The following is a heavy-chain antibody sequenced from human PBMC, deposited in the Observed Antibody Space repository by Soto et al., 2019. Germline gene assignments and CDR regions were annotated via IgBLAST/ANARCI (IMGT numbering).Heavy chain of an antibody. CDR1: GDSISSRSYY. Sequence: SETLSLTCTVTGDSISSRSYYWGWIRHPPGKGLEWIGSIYYSGSTYNNPSLRSRVSMSIDTSKDQFSLKLKSVTAADTALYFCARQRTSVVTQAYFDVWGQGDLVTV. J-gene: IGHJ4*02. CDR2: IYYSGST. D-gene: IGHD2-21*02. CDR3: ARQRTSVVTQAYFDV. V-gene: IGHV4-39*01.